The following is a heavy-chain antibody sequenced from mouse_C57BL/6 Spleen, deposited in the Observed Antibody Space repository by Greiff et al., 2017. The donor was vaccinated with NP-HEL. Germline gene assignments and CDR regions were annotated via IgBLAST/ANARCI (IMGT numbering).Heavy chain of an antibody. D-gene: IGHD1-1*01. CDR1: GYAFTNYL. J-gene: IGHJ4*01. CDR3: ARSDRSHYGSSPYAMDY. Sequence: VQLQQSGAELVRPGTSVKVSCKASGYAFTNYLIEWVKQRPGQGLEWIGVINPGSGGTNYNEKFKGKATLTADKSPSTAYMQLSSLTSEDSAVYFCARSDRSHYGSSPYAMDYWGQGTSVTVSS. CDR2: INPGSGGT. V-gene: IGHV1-54*01.